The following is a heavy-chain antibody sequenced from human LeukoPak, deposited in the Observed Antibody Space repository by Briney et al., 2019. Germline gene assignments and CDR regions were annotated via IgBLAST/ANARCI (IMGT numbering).Heavy chain of an antibody. CDR2: IDPNSGDT. J-gene: IGHJ4*02. CDR3: ARVRGGYCSGDRCYGDFFFDN. Sequence: SVKVSCKPYGYTFIGYFIHWVRQAPGQGLEWMGWIDPNSGDTKYDEKFQGRVTLTRDTTTTTVYMESSSLRSDDTAVYFCARVRGGYCSGDRCYGDFFFDNWGQGTLVTVTS. D-gene: IGHD2-15*01. CDR1: GYTFIGYF. V-gene: IGHV1-2*02.